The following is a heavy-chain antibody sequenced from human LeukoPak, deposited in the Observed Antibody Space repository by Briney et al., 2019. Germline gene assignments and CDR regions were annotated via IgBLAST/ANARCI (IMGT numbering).Heavy chain of an antibody. CDR2: IYHTGSS. CDR1: GGSISSSNW. J-gene: IGHJ5*02. Sequence: SETLSLTCAVSGGSISSSNWWSWVRQPPGKGLEWIGEIYHTGSSNYNPSLKSRVTISLDTSKNQFSLKLRSVTAADTAVFYCASLYCSRTSCYMDPWGQGTLVTVSS. V-gene: IGHV4-4*02. CDR3: ASLYCSRTSCYMDP. D-gene: IGHD2-2*02.